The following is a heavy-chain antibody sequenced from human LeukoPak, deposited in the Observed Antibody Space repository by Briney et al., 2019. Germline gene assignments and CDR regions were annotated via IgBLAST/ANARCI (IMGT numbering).Heavy chain of an antibody. V-gene: IGHV6-1*01. CDR2: TYYRSKW. CDR3: ARANYYDSSGYYSGAHYFDY. D-gene: IGHD3-22*01. J-gene: IGHJ4*02. Sequence: SQTLSLTCAISGDSLFSNSAAWNWIRQSPSRGLEWLGRTYYRSKWSVSVKSRITINPDTSKSQISLQLKSVIPEDTAVYYCARANYYDSSGYYSGAHYFDYWGQGTLVTVSS. CDR1: GDSLFSNSAA.